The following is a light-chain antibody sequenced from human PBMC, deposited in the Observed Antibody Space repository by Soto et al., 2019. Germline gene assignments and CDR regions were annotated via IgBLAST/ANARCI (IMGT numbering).Light chain of an antibody. V-gene: IGKV1-5*03. J-gene: IGKJ4*01. CDR1: QSISSW. Sequence: DIQMTQSPSTLSASVGDRVTITCRASQSISSWLAWYQQKPGKAPNLLIYKASRLESGVPSRFRRSGSGTEFTLTISSLQADDFATYYCPQYNSYPLTFGGGTKVEIK. CDR2: KAS. CDR3: PQYNSYPLT.